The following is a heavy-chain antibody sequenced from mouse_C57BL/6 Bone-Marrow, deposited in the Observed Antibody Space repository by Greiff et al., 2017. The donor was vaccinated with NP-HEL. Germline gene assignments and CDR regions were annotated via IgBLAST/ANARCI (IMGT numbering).Heavy chain of an antibody. CDR1: GYTFTSYW. CDR2: IHPSGSDT. V-gene: IGHV1-74*01. Sequence: QVQLKQPGAELVKPGASVKVSCKASGYTFTSYWMPWVKQRPGQGLEWIGRIHPSGSDTNYNQKFKGKATLTVDKSSSTAYLQLSSLTSEDSAVYYCAMGGGSCFDYWGRGTTLTVSS. J-gene: IGHJ2*01. CDR3: AMGGGSCFDY.